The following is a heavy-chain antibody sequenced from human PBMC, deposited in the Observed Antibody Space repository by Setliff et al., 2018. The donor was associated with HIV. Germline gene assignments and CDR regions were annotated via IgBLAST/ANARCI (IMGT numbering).Heavy chain of an antibody. Sequence: SETLSLTCTVSGGSIISSSYYWGWIRLPPGKGLEWIGSMYYRGTTYNNPSLKSRVTFSADTSKNQFSLNLNSVTATDTAVYYCARAVSHVDYWGQGTLVTVSS. CDR2: MYYRGTT. D-gene: IGHD6-19*01. J-gene: IGHJ4*02. CDR3: ARAVSHVDY. CDR1: GGSIISSSYY. V-gene: IGHV4-39*01.